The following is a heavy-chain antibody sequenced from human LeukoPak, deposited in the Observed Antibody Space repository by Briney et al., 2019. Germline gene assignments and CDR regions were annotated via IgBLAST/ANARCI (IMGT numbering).Heavy chain of an antibody. J-gene: IGHJ4*02. CDR3: AKAPRVQLWLLAPISKNYYFDY. CDR2: FDPEDGET. Sequence: GASVKVSCKVSGYTLTELSMHWVRQAPGEGLEWMGGFDPEDGETIYAQKFQGRVTMTKDTSTDTAYVELSSLRSEDTAVYYCAKAPRVQLWLLAPISKNYYFDYWGQGTLVTVSS. D-gene: IGHD5-18*01. V-gene: IGHV1-24*01. CDR1: GYTLTELS.